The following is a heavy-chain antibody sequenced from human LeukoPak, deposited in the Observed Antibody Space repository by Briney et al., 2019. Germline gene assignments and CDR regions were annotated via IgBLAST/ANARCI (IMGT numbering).Heavy chain of an antibody. Sequence: GGSLRLSCAASGFTFSSYGMHWARQAPGKGLEWVAFIRYDGSNKYYADSVKGRFTISRDNSKNTLYLQMNSLRAEDTAVYYCANGGPYYDFWSGYYTKNAFDIWGQGTMVTVSS. CDR1: GFTFSSYG. D-gene: IGHD3-3*01. CDR3: ANGGPYYDFWSGYYTKNAFDI. CDR2: IRYDGSNK. V-gene: IGHV3-30*02. J-gene: IGHJ3*02.